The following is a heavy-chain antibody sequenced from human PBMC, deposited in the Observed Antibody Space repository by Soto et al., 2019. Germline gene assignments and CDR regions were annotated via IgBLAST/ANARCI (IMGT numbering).Heavy chain of an antibody. J-gene: IGHJ3*02. CDR2: IYYSGST. D-gene: IGHD2-15*01. CDR3: ARAPGGYGAFDI. Sequence: SETLSLTCTVSGGSISSYYWSWIRQPPGKGLEWIGYIYYSGSTNYNPSLKSRVTISVDTSKNQFSLKLSSVTAADTAVYYCARAPGGYGAFDIWGQGTMVTVSS. V-gene: IGHV4-59*01. CDR1: GGSISSYY.